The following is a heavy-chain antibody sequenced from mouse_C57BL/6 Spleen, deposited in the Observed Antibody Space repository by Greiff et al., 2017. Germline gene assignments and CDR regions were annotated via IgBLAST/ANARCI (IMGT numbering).Heavy chain of an antibody. CDR2: IDPNSGGT. CDR3: ARSITTVVEDYYAMDY. J-gene: IGHJ4*01. Sequence: VQLQQPGAELVKPGASVKLSCKASGYTFTSYWMHWVKQRPGRGLEWIGRIDPNSGGTKYNEKFKSKATLTVDKPSSTAYMQLSSLTSEDSAVYYCARSITTVVEDYYAMDYWGQGTSVTVSS. V-gene: IGHV1-72*01. D-gene: IGHD1-1*01. CDR1: GYTFTSYW.